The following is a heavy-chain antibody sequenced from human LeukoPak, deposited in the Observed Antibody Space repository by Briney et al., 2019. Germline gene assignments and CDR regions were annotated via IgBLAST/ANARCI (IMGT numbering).Heavy chain of an antibody. CDR3: VRDCDWAFDY. Sequence: GGSLRLSCAASRFIFSGYSMNWVRQAPGRGLEWISYISGDISIISYADSVKGRFTISRDNAKNSLYLQMNRLRDDDTAVYYCVRDCDWAFDYWGQGTLVTVSS. D-gene: IGHD3-9*01. CDR1: RFIFSGYS. CDR2: ISGDISII. J-gene: IGHJ4*02. V-gene: IGHV3-48*02.